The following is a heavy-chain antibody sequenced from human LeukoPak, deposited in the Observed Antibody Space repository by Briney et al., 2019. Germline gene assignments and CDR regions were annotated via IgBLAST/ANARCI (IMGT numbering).Heavy chain of an antibody. CDR2: MNPNSGGT. CDR3: ARGSFVTMVRGVTRSYYMDV. CDR1: GYTFTSYA. V-gene: IGHV1-2*02. Sequence: ASVKVSCKASGYTFTSYAMNWVRQAPGQRLEWMGWMNPNSGGTNYAQKFQGRVTMTSDTSISTAYMELNRLRSDDTAVYYCARGSFVTMVRGVTRSYYMDVWGKGTTVTVSS. J-gene: IGHJ6*03. D-gene: IGHD3-10*01.